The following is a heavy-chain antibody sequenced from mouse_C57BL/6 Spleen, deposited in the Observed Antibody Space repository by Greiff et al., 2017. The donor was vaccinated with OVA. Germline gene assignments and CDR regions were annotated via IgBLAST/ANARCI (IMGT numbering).Heavy chain of an antibody. CDR1: GFSLTSYG. Sequence: VKLVESGPGLVAPSQCLSITCTVSGFSLTSYGVDWVRQSPGKGLEWLGVIWGVGSTNYNSALKSSLSISKDNSKSQVFLKMNSLQTDDAAVDYCASARYYYGSGYYYAMDYWGQGTSVTVSS. CDR2: IWGVGST. J-gene: IGHJ4*01. D-gene: IGHD1-1*01. V-gene: IGHV2-6*01. CDR3: ASARYYYGSGYYYAMDY.